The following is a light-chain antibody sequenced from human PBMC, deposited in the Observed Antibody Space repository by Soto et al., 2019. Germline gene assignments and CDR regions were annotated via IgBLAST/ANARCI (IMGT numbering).Light chain of an antibody. V-gene: IGKV1-5*01. CDR2: DAS. CDR3: QQYHIYSRT. CDR1: QSINRW. J-gene: IGKJ1*01. Sequence: DIQMTQSPSTLSASVGDRVTITCRASQSINRWFAWYQQKPGKAPKTLIYDASTLESGVLSRFSGSGSGTEFTLTITSLQPDDFATYYCQQYHIYSRTFGQGTKVDIK.